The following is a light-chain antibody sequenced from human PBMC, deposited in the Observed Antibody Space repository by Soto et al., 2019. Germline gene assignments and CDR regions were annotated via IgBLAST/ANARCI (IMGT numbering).Light chain of an antibody. J-gene: IGKJ5*01. V-gene: IGKV2-28*01. CDR3: MQALEPPLT. CDR2: LVS. Sequence: EIVRTQSPLSLPVTPGEPASISCRSRQSLLHSSGYIYVDWYLQKPGQSPQLLIYLVSNRASGLPDRLSGSGSGTDLTLKLSSVEAEDCGLYYCMQALEPPLTFGPGTRLQIK. CDR1: QSLLHSSGYIY.